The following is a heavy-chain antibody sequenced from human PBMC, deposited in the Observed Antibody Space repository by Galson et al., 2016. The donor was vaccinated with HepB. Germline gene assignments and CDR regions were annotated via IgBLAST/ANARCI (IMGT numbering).Heavy chain of an antibody. CDR3: ARGVRWLRLFPFDS. V-gene: IGHV1-69*13. D-gene: IGHD5-12*01. CDR2: IIPIFATL. J-gene: IGHJ4*01. CDR1: GGTFRTTG. Sequence: SVKVSCKASGGTFRTTGISWVRQAPGQGLEWMGGIIPIFATLKYAQKFRGRVTITADESTSTAYMELSSLTVEDTAVYYCARGVRWLRLFPFDSWGHGIQVTVSS.